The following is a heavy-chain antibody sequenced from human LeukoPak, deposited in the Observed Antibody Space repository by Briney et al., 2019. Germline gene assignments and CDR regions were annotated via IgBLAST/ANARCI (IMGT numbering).Heavy chain of an antibody. D-gene: IGHD5-18*01. CDR1: GFTFSSYA. CDR3: AKVQDHGYWNYYGMDV. Sequence: GGSLRLSCAASGFTFSSYAMSWVRQAPGKGLEWVSAISGSGGSTYYADSVKGRFTISRDNSKNTLYLQMNSLRAEDTAVYYCAKVQDHGYWNYYGMDVWGQGATVTVSS. V-gene: IGHV3-23*01. CDR2: ISGSGGST. J-gene: IGHJ6*02.